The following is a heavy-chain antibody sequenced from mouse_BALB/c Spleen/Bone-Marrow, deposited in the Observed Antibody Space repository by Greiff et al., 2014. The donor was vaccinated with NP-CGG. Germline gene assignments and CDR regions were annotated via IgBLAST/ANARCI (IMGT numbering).Heavy chain of an antibody. Sequence: EVNVVESGGGLVQPGGSLRLSCATSGFTFTDYYMSWVRQPPGKALEWLGFIRNKANGYTTEYSASVKGRFTISRDNSQSILYLQMNTLRAEDSATYYCARDKNYGSYWYFDVWGAGTTVTVSS. J-gene: IGHJ1*01. CDR1: GFTFTDYY. V-gene: IGHV7-3*02. D-gene: IGHD2-1*01. CDR3: ARDKNYGSYWYFDV. CDR2: IRNKANGYTT.